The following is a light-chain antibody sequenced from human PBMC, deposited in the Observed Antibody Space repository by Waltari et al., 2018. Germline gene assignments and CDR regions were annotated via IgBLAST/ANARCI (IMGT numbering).Light chain of an antibody. CDR1: QSVSSY. V-gene: IGKV3-11*01. CDR2: DAS. Sequence: EMVLTQPPAPLSLSPGERATLSCRASQSVSSYLAWYQQKPGQAPRLLIYDASNRATGIPARFSGSGSGTDFTLTISSLEPEDFAVYYCQQRSNWRGTFGQGTKLEIK. CDR3: QQRSNWRGT. J-gene: IGKJ2*01.